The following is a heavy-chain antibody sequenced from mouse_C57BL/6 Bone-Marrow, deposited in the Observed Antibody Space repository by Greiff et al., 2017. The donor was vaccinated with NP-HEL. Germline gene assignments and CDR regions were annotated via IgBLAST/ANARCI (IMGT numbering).Heavy chain of an antibody. V-gene: IGHV1-55*01. CDR1: GYTFTSYW. Sequence: QVQLQQPGAELVKPGASVKMSCKASGYTFTSYWITWVKQRPGQGLEWIGDIYPGSGSTNYNEKFKSKATLTVDTSSSTAYMQLSSLTSEDSAVYDGARYYYCSSYWYFDVWGTGTTVTVSS. CDR2: IYPGSGST. D-gene: IGHD1-1*01. J-gene: IGHJ1*03. CDR3: ARYYYCSSYWYFDV.